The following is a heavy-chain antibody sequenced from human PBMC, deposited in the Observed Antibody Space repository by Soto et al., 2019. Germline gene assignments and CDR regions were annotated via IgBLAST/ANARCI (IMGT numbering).Heavy chain of an antibody. CDR3: ARGTTTSAFSAMDV. J-gene: IGHJ6*02. D-gene: IGHD1-1*01. CDR1: GFTFSNNA. V-gene: IGHV3-30-3*01. CDR2: ISYDGSNK. Sequence: QVQLGEAGGGGAQPGGSLRLSCAASGFTFSNNAMDWVRQAPGKGLEWVAVISYDGSNKYLAESVTGRLPISPANSKNTLFLQMNSLRAEDTAIYYCARGTTTSAFSAMDVWGQGTTVTVSS.